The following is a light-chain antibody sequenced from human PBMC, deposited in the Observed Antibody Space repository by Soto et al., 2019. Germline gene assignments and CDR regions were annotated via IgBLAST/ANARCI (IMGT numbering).Light chain of an antibody. V-gene: IGKV3-20*01. Sequence: EIVLTQSPGTLSLSPGERATLSCRARQSVSSSYLAWYQQKPGQAPRLLIYGASSRATGIPDRFSGSGSGTDFTLTISRLEPEDFAVYYRQQYGSSPRTFGQGTKVDIK. CDR1: QSVSSSY. CDR3: QQYGSSPRT. J-gene: IGKJ1*01. CDR2: GAS.